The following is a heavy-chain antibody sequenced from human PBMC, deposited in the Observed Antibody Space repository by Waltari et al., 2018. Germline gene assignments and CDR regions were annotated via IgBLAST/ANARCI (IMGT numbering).Heavy chain of an antibody. CDR2: INPNTGDT. D-gene: IGHD2-2*01. CDR1: GYNFNVNF. J-gene: IGHJ4*02. V-gene: IGHV1-2*02. Sequence: QVHLVQSWAAVKKTGASVKVSCKTSGYNFNVNFIHWLRQAPGQGLAWMGWINPNTGDTKYARAFRGRLTVTRDVSITTSDMELTGLKVDDTAVYYCARGSSCSSASCSVFDYWGQGTLVTVS. CDR3: ARGSSCSSASCSVFDY.